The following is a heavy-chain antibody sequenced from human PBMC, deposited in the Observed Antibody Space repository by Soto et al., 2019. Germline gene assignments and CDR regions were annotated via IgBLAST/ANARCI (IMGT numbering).Heavy chain of an antibody. V-gene: IGHV3-73*02. CDR2: VPSKTHTYAT. CDR1: GFTFSGST. D-gene: IGHD6-19*01. CDR3: ARQHLDVPVASAIDY. J-gene: IGHJ4*02. Sequence: EVQLVESGGGLVQPGGSLKLSCAASGFTFSGSTIHWVRQTSGKGLEWVGRVPSKTHTYATAYAASVKGRFTISRDDSKNTAYLQMNSLKTADTDVYDCARQHLDVPVASAIDYWGQGTLVTVSS.